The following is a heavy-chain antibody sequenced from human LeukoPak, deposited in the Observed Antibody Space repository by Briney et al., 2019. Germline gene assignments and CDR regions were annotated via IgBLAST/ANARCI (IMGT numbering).Heavy chain of an antibody. CDR2: IYYSGST. CDR1: GGSISSYY. D-gene: IGHD2-15*01. V-gene: IGHV4-59*01. Sequence: SETLSLTCTVSGGSISSYYWSWIRQPPGQGLEWIGYIYYSGSTSYNPSLKSRVTISVETSKNQFSLKLSSVTAADTSVYYCAIDRKGSGDRYSYYYYYGMDVWGQGTTVTVSS. J-gene: IGHJ6*02. CDR3: AIDRKGSGDRYSYYYYYGMDV.